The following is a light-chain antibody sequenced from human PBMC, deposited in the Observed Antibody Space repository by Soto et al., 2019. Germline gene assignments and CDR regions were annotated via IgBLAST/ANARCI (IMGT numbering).Light chain of an antibody. J-gene: IGLJ2*01. V-gene: IGLV2-11*01. CDR1: SSDVGGYNF. Sequence: QSALTQPRSVSGSPGQSVTISCTGTSSDVGGYNFVSWYQQHPGKAPKLWIYDVSQRPSGVPDRFSASKSGNTASLTISGLHAEDEADYYCCSYAGSYTLFGGGTKVTV. CDR3: CSYAGSYTL. CDR2: DVS.